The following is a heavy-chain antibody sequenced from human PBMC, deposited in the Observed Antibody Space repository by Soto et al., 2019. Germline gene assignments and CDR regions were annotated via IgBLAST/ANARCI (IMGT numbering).Heavy chain of an antibody. CDR3: ARELAYCGGDYHPRTFDP. V-gene: IGHV4-31*03. J-gene: IGHJ5*02. CDR1: GGSISSGGYY. Sequence: PSETLSLTCSVSGGSISSGGYYWSWIRQHPGKGLEWIGYIYYSGSTYYNPSLKSRVTISVDTSKNQFSLKLSSVTAADTAVYYCARELAYCGGDYHPRTFDPWGQGTLVTVSS. D-gene: IGHD2-21*02. CDR2: IYYSGST.